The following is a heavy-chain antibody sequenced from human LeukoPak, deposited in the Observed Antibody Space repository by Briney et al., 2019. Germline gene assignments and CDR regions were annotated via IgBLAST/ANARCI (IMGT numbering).Heavy chain of an antibody. J-gene: IGHJ4*02. CDR3: ARTYKILTGFSTACDS. CDR1: GYTFTNYG. V-gene: IGHV1-18*01. CDR2: ISGHNGNT. Sequence: ASVKVSCKTSGYTFTNYGVTWVRQAPGQGLEWMGWISGHNGNTNYVQKVQDRVTTTTDTSTSTAYMELRSLRSDDTAVYYCARTYKILTGFSTACDSWGQGTLITVSS. D-gene: IGHD3-9*01.